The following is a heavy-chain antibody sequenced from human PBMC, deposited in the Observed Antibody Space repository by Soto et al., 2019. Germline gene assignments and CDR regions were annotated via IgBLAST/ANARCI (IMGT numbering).Heavy chain of an antibody. CDR1: GFSFSSYG. CDR2: IWYDGNNK. V-gene: IGHV3-33*01. J-gene: IGHJ4*02. D-gene: IGHD3-22*01. CDR3: ARDPATYYYDSSGYYLH. Sequence: QVQLVESGGGVVQPGRSLRLSCAASGFSFSSYGMHWVRQAPGKGLEWVAVIWYDGNNKYYADSVKGRFTISRDNSQNTLYRQRNSLRAEDTAVYYCARDPATYYYDSSGYYLHWGQGTLVTVSS.